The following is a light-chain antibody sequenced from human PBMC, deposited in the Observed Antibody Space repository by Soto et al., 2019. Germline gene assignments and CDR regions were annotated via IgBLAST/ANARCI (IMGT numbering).Light chain of an antibody. V-gene: IGKV1-27*01. CDR2: GAS. Sequence: DIQMTQSPPSLSASLGDRVTITCRASQGISTFLLWYQQKPGKVPKLLIYGASTLQSGVPSRFSGSGSGTDFTLTISSLQPEDVATYYCQKYNSAPLTFGGGTKVDIK. CDR3: QKYNSAPLT. J-gene: IGKJ4*01. CDR1: QGISTF.